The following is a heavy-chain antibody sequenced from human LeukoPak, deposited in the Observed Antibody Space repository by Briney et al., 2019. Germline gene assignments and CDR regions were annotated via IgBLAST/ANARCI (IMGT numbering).Heavy chain of an antibody. J-gene: IGHJ4*02. Sequence: KPSETLSLTCAVSGGFISSSNWWSWVRQPPGKGLEWFGEIYHSGSTNYNPSLKSRVTISVDKSKNQFSLNLSSVTAADTAVYYCARAWYSGQNLYFDYWGQGTLVTVSS. CDR2: IYHSGST. D-gene: IGHD1-26*01. CDR1: GGFISSSNW. V-gene: IGHV4-4*02. CDR3: ARAWYSGQNLYFDY.